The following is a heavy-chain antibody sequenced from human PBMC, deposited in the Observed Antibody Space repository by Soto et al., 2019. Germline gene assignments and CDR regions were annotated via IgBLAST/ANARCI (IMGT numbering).Heavy chain of an antibody. D-gene: IGHD6-13*01. CDR2: IYYSGST. V-gene: IGHV4-39*01. CDR3: ARHAVRSWYVAAFDI. J-gene: IGHJ3*02. Sequence: SETLSLTCTVSGGSISSSSYYWGWIRQPPGKGLEWIGSIYYSGSTYYNPSLKSRVTISVDTSKNQFSLKLSSVTAADTAVYYCARHAVRSWYVAAFDIWGQGTMVTVS. CDR1: GGSISSSSYY.